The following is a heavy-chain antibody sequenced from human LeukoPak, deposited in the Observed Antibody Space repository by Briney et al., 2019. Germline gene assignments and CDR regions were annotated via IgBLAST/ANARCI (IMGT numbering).Heavy chain of an antibody. Sequence: PGGSLRLSCAASGFTFSDYYMSWIRQAPGKGLEWVSYISSSGSTIYYADSVKGRFTISRDNAKNSLYLQMNSLRAEDTALYYCAKDIAAMVGNDAFDIWGQGTMVTVSS. V-gene: IGHV3-11*01. CDR1: GFTFSDYY. CDR3: AKDIAAMVGNDAFDI. CDR2: ISSSGSTI. J-gene: IGHJ3*02. D-gene: IGHD5-18*01.